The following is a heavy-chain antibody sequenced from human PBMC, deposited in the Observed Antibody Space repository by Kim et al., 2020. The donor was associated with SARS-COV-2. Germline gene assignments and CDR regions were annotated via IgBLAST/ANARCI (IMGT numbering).Heavy chain of an antibody. CDR3: ARGRTGYSYGT. CDR1: GYTFTSNA. J-gene: IGHJ5*02. Sequence: ASVKVSCKASGYTFTSNAIHWVRQAPGQRLEWLGWIFTDNGKTTYSQKFQGRVTITRDTSASTAYMELSSLRSEDTALYYCARGRTGYSYGTWGQGTLVTVSS. V-gene: IGHV1-3*04. D-gene: IGHD5-18*01. CDR2: IFTDNGKT.